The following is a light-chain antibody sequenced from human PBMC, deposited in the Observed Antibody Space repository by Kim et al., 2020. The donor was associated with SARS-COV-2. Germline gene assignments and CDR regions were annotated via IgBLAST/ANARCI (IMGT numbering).Light chain of an antibody. CDR3: QTWDTGIVV. CDR2: VNSDGSH. V-gene: IGLV4-69*01. CDR1: SGHSSYA. Sequence: QPVLTQSPSASASLGASVKLACTLSSGHSSYAIAWHQQQPEKGPRYLMKVNSDGSHNKGDGIPDRFSGSSSGAERYLTISSLQSEDEADYYCQTWDTGIVVFGGGTQLTVL. J-gene: IGLJ2*01.